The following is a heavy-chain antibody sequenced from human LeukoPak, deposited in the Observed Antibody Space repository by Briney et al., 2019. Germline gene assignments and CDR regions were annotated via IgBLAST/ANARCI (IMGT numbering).Heavy chain of an antibody. CDR2: FDPEDGET. V-gene: IGHV1-24*01. D-gene: IGHD4-23*01. CDR3: ATVALDGGYSIAFDI. Sequence: ASVKVSCTVSGYTLTELSMHWVRQAPGKGLEWMGGFDPEDGETIYAQKFQGRVTMTEDTSTDTAYMELSSLRSEDTAVYYCATVALDGGYSIAFDIWGQGTMVTVSS. J-gene: IGHJ3*02. CDR1: GYTLTELS.